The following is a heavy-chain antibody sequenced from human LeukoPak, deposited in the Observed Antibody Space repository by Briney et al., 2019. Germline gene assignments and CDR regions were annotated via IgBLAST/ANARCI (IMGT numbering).Heavy chain of an antibody. CDR2: IYTSGST. V-gene: IGHV4-61*02. CDR1: GDSITSGSYF. J-gene: IGHJ5*02. Sequence: SQTLSLTCTVSGDSITSGSYFWSWIRQPAGKGLEWIGRIYTSGSTSYNPSLKSRVTISVDTSKNQFSLKLSSVTAADTAVYYCARTHDYGDFRPWGQGTLVTVSS. D-gene: IGHD4-17*01. CDR3: ARTHDYGDFRP.